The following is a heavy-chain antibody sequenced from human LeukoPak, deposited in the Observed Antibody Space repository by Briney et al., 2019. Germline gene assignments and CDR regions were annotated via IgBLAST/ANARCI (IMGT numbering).Heavy chain of an antibody. CDR3: AREGLQWRWFEP. Sequence: SVKVSCKGSGYTFTSYGISWVRQAPGQGLDWMGWSSAYNGNTNYAQKLQGRLTMTTDTSTSTAYMEVRGLSYDDTAVYYCAREGLQWRWFEPWGQGTLVTVSS. CDR2: SSAYNGNT. D-gene: IGHD6-19*01. V-gene: IGHV1-18*01. CDR1: GYTFTSYG. J-gene: IGHJ5*02.